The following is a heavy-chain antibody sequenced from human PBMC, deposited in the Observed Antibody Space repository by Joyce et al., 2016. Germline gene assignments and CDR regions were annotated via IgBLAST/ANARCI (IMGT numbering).Heavy chain of an antibody. V-gene: IGHV3-49*05. J-gene: IGHJ5*02. D-gene: IGHD2-15*01. CDR3: TRIGDCSGGSCYEGWFDP. CDR2: IRSKAYGGTT. CDR1: GFIFGDYA. Sequence: EVQLVESGGGLVKPGRSLRPSGTSSGFIFGDYAMNWFRQAPGKGLEWVGFIRSKAYGGTTDYAASVKGRFTISRDDSKSIAYLQMNSLKTEDTAVYYCTRIGDCSGGSCYEGWFDPWGQGTLVTVSS.